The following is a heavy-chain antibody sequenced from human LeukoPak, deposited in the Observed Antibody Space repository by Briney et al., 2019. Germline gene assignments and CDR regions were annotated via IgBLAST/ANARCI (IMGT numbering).Heavy chain of an antibody. Sequence: GGSLRLSCAAPGFTLSSFGMSWVRQAPGKGLEWVSSINAGGGTYTYYADSVKGRFTISRDNSKNTLHLQMNSLRAEDTAVYYCAKRGESGVYYFDFWGQGTLVTVSS. CDR1: GFTLSSFG. CDR2: INAGGGTYT. V-gene: IGHV3-23*01. D-gene: IGHD3-10*01. J-gene: IGHJ4*02. CDR3: AKRGESGVYYFDF.